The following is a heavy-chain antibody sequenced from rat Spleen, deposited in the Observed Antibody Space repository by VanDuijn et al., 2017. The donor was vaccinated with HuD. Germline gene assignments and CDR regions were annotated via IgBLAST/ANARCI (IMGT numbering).Heavy chain of an antibody. Sequence: EVQLVESGGGLVQPGRPLKISCADSGLTFSDYDMAWVRQAPTKGLEWIASISSDGDNTYYRDSVKGRFTISRDNAKNTQYLQMDSLRSEDTATYYCARHGGLRNWFAYWGQGTLVTVSS. D-gene: IGHD1-11*01. CDR2: ISSDGDNT. CDR3: ARHGGLRNWFAY. CDR1: GLTFSDYD. V-gene: IGHV5S13*01. J-gene: IGHJ3*01.